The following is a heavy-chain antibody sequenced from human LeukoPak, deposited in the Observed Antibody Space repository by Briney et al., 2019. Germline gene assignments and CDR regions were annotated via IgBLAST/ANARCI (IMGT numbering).Heavy chain of an antibody. CDR3: ARVSTRKRRTYGMDV. CDR1: GGSFSGYY. D-gene: IGHD1-1*01. V-gene: IGHV4-34*01. CDR2: INHSGST. Sequence: SETLSLTCAVYGGSFSGYYWSWIRQPPGKGLEWIGEINHSGSTNYNPSLKSRVTISVDTSKNQFSLRLSSVTAADTAVYYCARVSTRKRRTYGMDVWAKGPRSPSPQ. J-gene: IGHJ6*04.